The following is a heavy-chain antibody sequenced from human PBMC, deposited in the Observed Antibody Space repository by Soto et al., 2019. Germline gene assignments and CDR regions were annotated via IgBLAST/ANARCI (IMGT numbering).Heavy chain of an antibody. V-gene: IGHV4-59*01. CDR2: IYHSGST. D-gene: IGHD2-2*01. J-gene: IGHJ6*02. Sequence: PSETLSLTCTVSGGSISGYYWSWIRQPPGKGLEWIGYIYHSGSTYYNPSLKSRVTISVDTSKNQFSLKLSSVTAADTAVYYCAKHSIGFCISTSCPESYYYYTGRDVWAQGPTATVSS. CDR3: AKHSIGFCISTSCPESYYYYTGRDV. CDR1: GGSISGYY.